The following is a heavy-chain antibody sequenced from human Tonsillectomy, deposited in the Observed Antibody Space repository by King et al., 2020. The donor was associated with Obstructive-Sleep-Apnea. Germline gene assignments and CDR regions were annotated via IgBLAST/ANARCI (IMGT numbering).Heavy chain of an antibody. CDR2: ISAYNGNT. J-gene: IGHJ4*02. Sequence: VQLVESGAEVKKPGASVKVSCKASGYTFSGYGISWVRQAPGQGLEWMGWISAYNGNTNYAQKPQGRITMTIDTSTSTAYMELRSLTSDDTAVYYCARDQGGSRNILEYWGQGTLVTVSS. D-gene: IGHD2-2*01. CDR3: ARDQGGSRNILEY. CDR1: GYTFSGYG. V-gene: IGHV1-18*01.